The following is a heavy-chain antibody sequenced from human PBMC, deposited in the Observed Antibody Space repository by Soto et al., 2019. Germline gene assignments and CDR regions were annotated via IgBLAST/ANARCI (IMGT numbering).Heavy chain of an antibody. Sequence: SETLSLTCTVSGGSISSYSWSWIRQPPGKGLEWIGYIYFSGSTNYNPSLKSRVTISVDTSKNQFSLKLSSVTAADTAVYYCARGGRDCGGDCYDWFDPWGQGTLVTVSS. J-gene: IGHJ5*02. CDR3: ARGGRDCGGDCYDWFDP. D-gene: IGHD2-21*02. CDR1: GGSISSYS. V-gene: IGHV4-59*01. CDR2: IYFSGST.